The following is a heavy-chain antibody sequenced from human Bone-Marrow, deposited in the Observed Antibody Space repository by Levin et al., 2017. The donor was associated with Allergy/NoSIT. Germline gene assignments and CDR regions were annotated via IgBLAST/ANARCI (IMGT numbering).Heavy chain of an antibody. Sequence: PSETLSLTCSVSGGSISSRSHYWNWIRQSAGKGLEWIGRIYTNGDTNYNPSLKNRVTISVDTPKNQFSLKLSSVTATDTAVYYCARDPIICSGGRCSSGAFDYWGQGTLVTVSS. V-gene: IGHV4-61*02. CDR2: IYTNGDT. CDR1: GGSISSRSHY. CDR3: ARDPIICSGGRCSSGAFDY. J-gene: IGHJ4*02. D-gene: IGHD2-15*01.